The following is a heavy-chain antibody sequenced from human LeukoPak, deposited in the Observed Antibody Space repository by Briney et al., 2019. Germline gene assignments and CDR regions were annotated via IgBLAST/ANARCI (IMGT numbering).Heavy chain of an antibody. CDR1: GGSISSSSYF. Sequence: SETLSLTCTVSGGSISSSSYFWSWIRQPPGKGLEWIGYIYTDGSTKYNPSLKSRVTISLDTSKNQFSLKLSSVTAADTAVYYCARRQTYFDYWGQGTLVTVSS. CDR2: IYTDGST. V-gene: IGHV4-61*05. J-gene: IGHJ4*02. CDR3: ARRQTYFDY.